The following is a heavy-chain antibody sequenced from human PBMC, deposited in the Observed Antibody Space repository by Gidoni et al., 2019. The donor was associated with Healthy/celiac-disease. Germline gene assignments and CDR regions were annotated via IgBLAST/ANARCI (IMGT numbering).Heavy chain of an antibody. CDR2: ISWNSGSI. Sequence: EVQLVESGGGFVQPGRSLRLPCAASGFTFADYALNWVRQAPGKGLEWVSGISWNSGSIGYADSVKGRFTISRDNAKNSLYLQMNSLRAEDTALYYCAKEGSYSSSWYFYWGQGTLVTVSS. J-gene: IGHJ4*02. CDR1: GFTFADYA. D-gene: IGHD6-13*01. CDR3: AKEGSYSSSWYFY. V-gene: IGHV3-9*01.